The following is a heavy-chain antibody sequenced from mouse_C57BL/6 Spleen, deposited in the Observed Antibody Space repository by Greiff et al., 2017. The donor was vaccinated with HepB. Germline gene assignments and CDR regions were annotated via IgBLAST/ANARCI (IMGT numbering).Heavy chain of an antibody. CDR1: GYSITSGYY. J-gene: IGHJ3*01. V-gene: IGHV3-6*01. Sequence: EVKLVESGPGLVKPSQSLSLTCSVTGYSITSGYYWNWIRQFPGNKLEWMGYISYDGSNNYNPSLKNRISITRDTSKNQFFLKLNSVTTEDTATYYWARKEEVYYGSSWFAYWGQGTLVTVSA. D-gene: IGHD1-1*01. CDR3: ARKEEVYYGSSWFAY. CDR2: ISYDGSN.